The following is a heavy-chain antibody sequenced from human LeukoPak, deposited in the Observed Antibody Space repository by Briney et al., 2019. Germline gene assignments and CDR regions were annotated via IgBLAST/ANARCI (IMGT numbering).Heavy chain of an antibody. J-gene: IGHJ5*02. CDR3: ARQYNWNDLAFDP. CDR2: IYYSGST. CDR1: GGSISSYY. V-gene: IGHV4-59*01. Sequence: SETLSLTCTVSGGSISSYYWSWIRQPPGKGLEWIGYIYYSGSTNYNPSLKSRVTISVDTSKNQFSLKLSSVTAADTAAYYCARQYNWNDLAFDPWGQGTLVTVSS. D-gene: IGHD1-20*01.